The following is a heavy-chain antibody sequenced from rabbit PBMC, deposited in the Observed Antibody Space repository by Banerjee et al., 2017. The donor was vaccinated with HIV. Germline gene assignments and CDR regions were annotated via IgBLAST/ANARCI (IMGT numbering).Heavy chain of an antibody. CDR2: TWDGSSGST. V-gene: IGHV1S40*01. CDR1: GFTLSSYW. D-gene: IGHD1-1*01. CDR3: ARETSSTNYAMDL. J-gene: IGHJ6*01. Sequence: QSLEESGGDLVKPGASLTLTRTATGFTLSSYWICWVRQAPGKGLEWIACTWDGSSGSTYYATWEKGRFTISKTSSTVTLQMTSLTAADTATYFCARETSSTNYAMDLWGQGTLVTVS.